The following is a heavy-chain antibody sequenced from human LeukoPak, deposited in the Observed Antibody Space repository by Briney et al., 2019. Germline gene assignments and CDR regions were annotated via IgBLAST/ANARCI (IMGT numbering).Heavy chain of an antibody. CDR3: AREGSDSDAFDI. CDR1: GFTFSSYG. V-gene: IGHV3-30*03. J-gene: IGHJ3*02. D-gene: IGHD6-6*01. Sequence: GGSLRLSCAASGFTFSSYGMHWVRQAPGKGLEWVAVISHDGRSNSYADSVKGRFTISRDNSKNTLYLQMNSLRAEDTAVYYCAREGSDSDAFDIWGQGTMVTVSS. CDR2: ISHDGRSN.